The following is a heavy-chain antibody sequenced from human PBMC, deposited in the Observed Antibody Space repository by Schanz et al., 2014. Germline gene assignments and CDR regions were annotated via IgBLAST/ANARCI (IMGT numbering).Heavy chain of an antibody. J-gene: IGHJ4*02. D-gene: IGHD3-9*01. CDR3: AKHVRSLTGNDY. Sequence: EVQLLESGGGLVQPGGSLRLSCAASGFTFSSYAMSWVRQAPGKGLEWVSGMSGSGSTADYADSVKGRFTISRDNSMNTLYLQMNSLRAEDTAVYYCAKHVRSLTGNDYWGQGTLVTVSS. CDR2: MSGSGSTA. V-gene: IGHV3-23*01. CDR1: GFTFSSYA.